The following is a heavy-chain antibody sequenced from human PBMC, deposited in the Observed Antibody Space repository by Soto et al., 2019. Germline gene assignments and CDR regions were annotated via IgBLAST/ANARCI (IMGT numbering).Heavy chain of an antibody. CDR3: ARGGRSYCSGGSCYTGRSVWVDP. CDR2: IIPIFGTA. V-gene: IGHV1-69*01. Sequence: QVQLVQSGAEVKKPGSSVKVSCKASGGTFSSYAISWVRQAPGQGLEWMGGIIPIFGTANYAQKFQGRVTITADESTSTAYMELSSLRSEDTAVYYCARGGRSYCSGGSCYTGRSVWVDPWGQGTLVTVSS. J-gene: IGHJ5*02. D-gene: IGHD2-15*01. CDR1: GGTFSSYA.